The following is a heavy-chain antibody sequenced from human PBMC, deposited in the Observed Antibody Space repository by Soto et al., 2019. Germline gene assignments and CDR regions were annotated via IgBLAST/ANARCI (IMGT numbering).Heavy chain of an antibody. CDR2: IIPIFGTA. D-gene: IGHD6-19*01. J-gene: IGHJ4*02. CDR1: GGTFTTYP. Sequence: QVQLVQSGAEVKKPGSSVKVSCKASGGTFTTYPVSWVRQAPGQGLEWMGGIIPIFGTANYAQKFQGRVTITADESTSTAYMELSSLTSEDTAVYWCATTPGGWPYYFDSWGQGTLVTVS. CDR3: ATTPGGWPYYFDS. V-gene: IGHV1-69*12.